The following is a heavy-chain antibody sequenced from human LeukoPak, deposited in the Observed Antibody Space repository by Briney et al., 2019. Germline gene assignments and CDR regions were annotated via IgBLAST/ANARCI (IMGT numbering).Heavy chain of an antibody. CDR2: INGGSSPI. CDR3: AKEITIFGVVSAFDI. CDR1: GFTFSRDS. V-gene: IGHV3-48*01. D-gene: IGHD3-3*01. Sequence: GGSLRLSCAASGFTFSRDSMNWVRQAPGKGLEWVSYINGGSSPIYYADSVRGRFTISRDNAKNSLYLQMNSLRAEDMALYYCAKEITIFGVVSAFDIWGQGTMVTVSS. J-gene: IGHJ3*02.